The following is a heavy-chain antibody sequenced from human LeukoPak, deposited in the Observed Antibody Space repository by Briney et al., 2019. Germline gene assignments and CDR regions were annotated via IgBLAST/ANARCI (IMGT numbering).Heavy chain of an antibody. CDR2: IYSGGST. J-gene: IGHJ4*02. CDR3: AKEWAGGKITMIVLAL. Sequence: GGSLRLSCAASGFTVSSNYMSWVRQAPGKGLEWVSVIYSGGSTYYADSVKGRFTISRDNSRNTLYLQMNSLRAEDTAVYYCAKEWAGGKITMIVLALWGQGTLVTVSS. V-gene: IGHV3-53*01. CDR1: GFTVSSNY. D-gene: IGHD3-22*01.